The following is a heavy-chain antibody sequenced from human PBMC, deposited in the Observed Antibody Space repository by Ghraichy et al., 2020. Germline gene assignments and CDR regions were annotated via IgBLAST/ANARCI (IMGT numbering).Heavy chain of an antibody. V-gene: IGHV3-33*01. J-gene: IGHJ4*02. D-gene: IGHD4-17*01. CDR2: IWYDGSNK. CDR3: ARDGGMTTETRVDY. CDR1: GFTFSSYG. Sequence: GESLNISCAASGFTFSSYGMHWVRQAPGKGLEWVAVIWYDGSNKYYADSVKGRFTISRDNSKNTLYLQMNSLRAEDTAVYYCARDGGMTTETRVDYWGQGTLVTVSS.